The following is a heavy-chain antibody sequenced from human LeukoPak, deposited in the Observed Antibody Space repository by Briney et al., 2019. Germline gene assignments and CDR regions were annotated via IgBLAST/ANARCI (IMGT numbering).Heavy chain of an antibody. CDR3: AREGRGGFNGDSKGASYYYGMDV. V-gene: IGHV3-30-3*01. D-gene: IGHD4-17*01. J-gene: IGHJ6*02. CDR1: GFTFSSYA. Sequence: GGSLRLSCAASGFTFSSYAMHWVRQAPGKGLEWVAVISYDGSNKYYADSVKGRFTISRDNSKNTLYLQMNSLRAEDTAVYYCAREGRGGFNGDSKGASYYYGMDVWGQGTTVTVSS. CDR2: ISYDGSNK.